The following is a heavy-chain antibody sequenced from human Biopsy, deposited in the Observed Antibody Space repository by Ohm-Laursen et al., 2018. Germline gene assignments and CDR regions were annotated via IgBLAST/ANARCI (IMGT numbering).Heavy chain of an antibody. J-gene: IGHJ4*02. CDR1: GGSVSSNTDY. V-gene: IGHV4-39*07. CDR3: TRKPNSLYYFDH. CDR2: IFYTGII. Sequence: TLSLTCTVSGGSVSSNTDYWAWLRQPPGKGLEWIGSIFYTGIILYNPSLKSRVSISVDTSKNQFSLNLNSVTAADTAVYFCTRKPNSLYYFDHWGQGTLVTVSS. D-gene: IGHD1-14*01.